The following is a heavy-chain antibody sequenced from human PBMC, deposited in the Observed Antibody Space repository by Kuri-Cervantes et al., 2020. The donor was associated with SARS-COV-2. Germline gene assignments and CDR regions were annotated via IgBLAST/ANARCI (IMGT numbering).Heavy chain of an antibody. V-gene: IGHV1-69*10. J-gene: IGHJ4*02. CDR3: ARDAAADNLSDY. CDR2: IIPIFGIA. Sequence: SVDVSCKASGGTFSSYAISWVRQAPGQGLEWMGGIIPIFGIANYAQKFQGRVTITADKSTSTAYMELSSLRSEDTAVYYCARDAAADNLSDYWGQGTLVTVSS. D-gene: IGHD6-13*01. CDR1: GGTFSSYA.